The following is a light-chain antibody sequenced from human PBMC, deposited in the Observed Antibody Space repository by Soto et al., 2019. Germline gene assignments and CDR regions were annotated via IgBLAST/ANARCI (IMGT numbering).Light chain of an antibody. J-gene: IGKJ1*01. CDR2: AAS. CDR1: QILLHSDGKTY. V-gene: IGKV1-39*01. Sequence: MTQTPLSLSVTPGQPASISCKSSQILLHSDGKTYLYWYQQKPGKAPKLLIYAASSLQSGVPSRFSGSGSGTDFTLTISSLQPEDFATYYCQQSYSTLETFGQGTKVDIK. CDR3: QQSYSTLET.